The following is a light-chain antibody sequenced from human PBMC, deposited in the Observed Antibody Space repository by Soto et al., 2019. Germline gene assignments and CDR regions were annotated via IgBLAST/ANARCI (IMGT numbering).Light chain of an antibody. CDR3: SSYTSSSTPIV. V-gene: IGLV2-14*01. CDR2: EVS. Sequence: QSALTQPASVSGSPGQSITISCTGTSSDVGGYNYVSWYQQHPGKAPKLMIYEVSNRPSGVSNRFSGSKSGNTASLTISGLQAEDEADYYCSSYTSSSTPIVFGTGTQLTVL. J-gene: IGLJ1*01. CDR1: SSDVGGYNY.